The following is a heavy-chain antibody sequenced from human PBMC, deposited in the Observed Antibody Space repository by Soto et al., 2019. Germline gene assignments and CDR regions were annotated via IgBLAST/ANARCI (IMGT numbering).Heavy chain of an antibody. V-gene: IGHV3-23*01. CDR3: AKEMGYSSSWVYYYYGMDV. CDR2: ISGDTATT. CDR1: GFSFSEYS. Sequence: GGSLRLSCAASGFSFSEYSMTWVRQAPGKGLQWVSAISGDTATTHYAGSVKGRFTISRDNSKNTLYLQMNSLRAEDTAVYYCAKEMGYSSSWVYYYYGMDVWGHGTTVTVSS. D-gene: IGHD6-13*01. J-gene: IGHJ6*02.